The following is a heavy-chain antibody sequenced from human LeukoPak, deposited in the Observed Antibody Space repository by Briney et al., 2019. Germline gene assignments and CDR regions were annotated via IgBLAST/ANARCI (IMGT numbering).Heavy chain of an antibody. J-gene: IGHJ4*02. V-gene: IGHV3-23*01. CDR3: AIRAVAGRGFDY. D-gene: IGHD6-19*01. CDR1: GFTFSSHA. Sequence: GGSLRLSCTASGFTFSSHAMSWVRQAPGKGLEWASAISGSGGSTYYADSVKGRVTISRDNSKNTLYLQMNSLRAEDTAVYYCAIRAVAGRGFDYWGQGTLVTVSS. CDR2: ISGSGGST.